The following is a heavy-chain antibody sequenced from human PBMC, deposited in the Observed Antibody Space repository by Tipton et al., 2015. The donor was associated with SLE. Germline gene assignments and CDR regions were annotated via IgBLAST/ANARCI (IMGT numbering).Heavy chain of an antibody. V-gene: IGHV3-23*01. CDR2: INWNGGST. J-gene: IGHJ4*02. D-gene: IGHD6-13*01. Sequence: SLRLSCAASGFTFSSYSMNWVRQAPGKGLEWVSGINWNGGSTGYADSVKGRFTISRDNSKNTLYLQMNSLRAEDTAVYYCAKASPIAAAGIFFEDWGQGTLVTVSS. CDR3: AKASPIAAAGIFFED. CDR1: GFTFSSYS.